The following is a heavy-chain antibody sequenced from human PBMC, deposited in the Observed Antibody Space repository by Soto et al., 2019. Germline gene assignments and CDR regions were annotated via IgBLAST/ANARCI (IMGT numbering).Heavy chain of an antibody. CDR3: ARVSSRWGLVSYFDY. V-gene: IGHV4-61*01. CDR2: IYYSGST. J-gene: IGHJ4*02. Sequence: QVQLQESGPGLVKPSETLSLTCTVSGGSVSSGSYYWSWIRQPPGKGLECIGYIYYSGSTNYNPSPMSRATISVDTSKNQFSLKLSSVTAAETAVYYCARVSSRWGLVSYFDYWGQGTLVTVSS. CDR1: GGSVSSGSYY. D-gene: IGHD6-13*01.